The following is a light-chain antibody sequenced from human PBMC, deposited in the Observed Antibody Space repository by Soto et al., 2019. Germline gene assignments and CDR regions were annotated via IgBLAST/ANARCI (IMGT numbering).Light chain of an antibody. V-gene: IGKV3-15*01. CDR3: SQYSKWRPLT. CDR1: QSVRSN. CDR2: DAS. J-gene: IGKJ4*01. Sequence: VSVSPRERATLSWRVSQSVRSNLAWDQQKPGQAPRLLMYDASTRATGIPARFSGSGSGTEFTLTISSLLYEDFGVYYCSQYSKWRPLTFGGGAKADI.